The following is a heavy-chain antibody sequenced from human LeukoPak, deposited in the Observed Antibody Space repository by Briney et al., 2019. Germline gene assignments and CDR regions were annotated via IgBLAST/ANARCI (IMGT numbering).Heavy chain of an antibody. Sequence: SQTLSLTCTVSGGSISSGSHYWSWIRQPAGKGLEWIGRIYTSGSTNYNPSLKSRVTISVDTSKNQFSLKLSSVTAADTAVYYCARAMVVTHGPFFDYWGQGTLVTVSS. CDR3: ARAMVVTHGPFFDY. D-gene: IGHD4-23*01. CDR1: GGSISSGSHY. J-gene: IGHJ4*02. CDR2: IYTSGST. V-gene: IGHV4-61*02.